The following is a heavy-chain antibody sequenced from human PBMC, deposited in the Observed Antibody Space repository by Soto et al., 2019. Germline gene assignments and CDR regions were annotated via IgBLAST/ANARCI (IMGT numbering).Heavy chain of an antibody. J-gene: IGHJ1*01. CDR1: GYTFTSYS. Sequence: ASLKVSCKASGYTFTSYSISWVRQAPGQGLEWMGWISAYNGNTKYAQKLQGRVTMTTDTSTSTAYMELRSLRSDDTAVYYCARQGDLRSCSDIRGQRPLVTV. D-gene: IGHD1-26*01. CDR2: ISAYNGNT. V-gene: IGHV1-18*04. CDR3: ARQGDLRSCSDI.